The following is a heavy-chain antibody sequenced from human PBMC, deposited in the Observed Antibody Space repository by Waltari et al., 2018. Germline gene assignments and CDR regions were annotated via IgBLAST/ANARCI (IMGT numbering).Heavy chain of an antibody. CDR3: ARGAYESSWSYYYYGMDV. D-gene: IGHD6-13*01. CDR2: INPNSGGT. CDR1: GYTFTGYY. J-gene: IGHJ6*02. V-gene: IGHV1-2*02. Sequence: QVQLVQSGAEVKKPGASVKVSCKASGYTFTGYYMHWVRQAPGQGLEWMGWINPNSGGTNYAQKFQGRVTMTRDTSISTAYMELSRLRSDDTAVYYCARGAYESSWSYYYYGMDVWGQGTTVTVSS.